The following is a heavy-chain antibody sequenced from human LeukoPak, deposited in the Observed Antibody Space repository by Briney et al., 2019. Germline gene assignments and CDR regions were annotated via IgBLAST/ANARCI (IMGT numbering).Heavy chain of an antibody. Sequence: SETLSLTCTVSGGSISSYYWSWIRQPPGMGLEWIGYVYDSGSTNYNPSLKSRVTISIDTSRNQFSLKMTSVTASDTAVYYCARHGGSYSFDYWGQGTLVTVSS. CDR1: GGSISSYY. J-gene: IGHJ4*02. CDR3: ARHGGSYSFDY. CDR2: VYDSGST. V-gene: IGHV4-59*08. D-gene: IGHD1-26*01.